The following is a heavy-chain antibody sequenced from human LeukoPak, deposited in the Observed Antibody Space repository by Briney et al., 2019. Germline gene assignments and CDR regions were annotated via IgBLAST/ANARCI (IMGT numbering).Heavy chain of an antibody. CDR3: ARRGGDCGGDCYSPPFDY. CDR1: GYSFTSYW. Sequence: GESLKISCKGSGYSFTSYWIGWVRQMPGKGLEWMGIIYPGDSDTRYSPSFQGQVTISADKSISTAYLQWSSLKASDTAMYYCARRGGDCGGDCYSPPFDYWGQGTLVTVSS. J-gene: IGHJ4*02. D-gene: IGHD2-21*02. V-gene: IGHV5-51*01. CDR2: IYPGDSDT.